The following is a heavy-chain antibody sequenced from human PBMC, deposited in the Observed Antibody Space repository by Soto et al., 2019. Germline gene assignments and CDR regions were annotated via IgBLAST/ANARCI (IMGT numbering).Heavy chain of an antibody. V-gene: IGHV4-34*01. J-gene: IGHJ4*02. CDR1: GGSFSGYY. D-gene: IGHD3-9*01. Sequence: SETLSLTCAVYGGSFSGYYWSWIRQPPGKGLEWIGEINHSGSTNYNPSLKSRVTISVDTSKNQFSLKLSSVTAADTAVYYCARIRLRYFDWLAPFDYWGQGTLVTVSS. CDR2: INHSGST. CDR3: ARIRLRYFDWLAPFDY.